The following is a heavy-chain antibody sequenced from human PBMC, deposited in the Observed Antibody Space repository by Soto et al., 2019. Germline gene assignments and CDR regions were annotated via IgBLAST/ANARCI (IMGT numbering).Heavy chain of an antibody. CDR2: IYYSGST. CDR3: ARGYSGYEPFDY. V-gene: IGHV4-31*03. CDR1: GGSISSGGYY. J-gene: IGHJ4*02. Sequence: SETLSLTCTVSGGSISSGGYYWSWIRQHPGKGLEWIGYIYYSGSTYYNPSLKSRVTISVDTSKNQFSLKLSSVTAADTAVYYCARGYSGYEPFDYWGQGTLVTVSS. D-gene: IGHD5-12*01.